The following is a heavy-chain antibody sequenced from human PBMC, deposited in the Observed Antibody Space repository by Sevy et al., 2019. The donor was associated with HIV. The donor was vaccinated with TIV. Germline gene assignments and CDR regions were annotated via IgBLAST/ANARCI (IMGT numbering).Heavy chain of an antibody. Sequence: GGSLRLSCEVSGFPLRRYAMHWVRQAPGKGLEWVAVISSDGSHKWYGDSVKGRFTISRDNSKNTLYLQMSSLRAEDTAVYYCAKDSGYSSDWYPGYWGQGNLVTVSS. J-gene: IGHJ4*02. CDR3: AKDSGYSSDWYPGY. V-gene: IGHV3-30*18. CDR1: GFPLRRYA. CDR2: ISSDGSHK. D-gene: IGHD6-19*01.